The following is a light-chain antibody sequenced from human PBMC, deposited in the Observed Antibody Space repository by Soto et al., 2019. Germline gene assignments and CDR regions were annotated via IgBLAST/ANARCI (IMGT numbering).Light chain of an antibody. CDR2: DVS. V-gene: IGKV1-5*01. Sequence: DIKMTQSPSTLSASVGDRVTITCRASQSISSWLAWYQQKPGKAPNLLIYDVSSLQSGVPSRFSGSGSGTEYTLTISRLQPDDFATYYCQQYNSYSEAFGQGTKVDIK. CDR1: QSISSW. J-gene: IGKJ1*01. CDR3: QQYNSYSEA.